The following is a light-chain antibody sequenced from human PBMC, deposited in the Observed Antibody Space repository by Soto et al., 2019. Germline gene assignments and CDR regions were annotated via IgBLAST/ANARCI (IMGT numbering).Light chain of an antibody. V-gene: IGKV1-5*01. CDR2: DAS. CDR1: QSISSW. Sequence: DIQMTQSPSTLSASVGDRVTITCRASQSISSWLAWYQHKTGQAPKLLIYDASQLETGVPSKFSGSGSGTDFTFTINNLQAEDIGTYYCQHYNSLPITFGQGTRLEIK. CDR3: QHYNSLPIT. J-gene: IGKJ5*01.